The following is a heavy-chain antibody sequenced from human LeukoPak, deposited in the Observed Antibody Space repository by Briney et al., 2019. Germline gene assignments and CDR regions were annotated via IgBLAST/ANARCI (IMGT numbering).Heavy chain of an antibody. CDR3: AKALEQDTVIALDS. CDR1: GFTFSTYA. CDR2: ISGSGGST. V-gene: IGHV3-23*01. Sequence: PGGSLRLSCAASGFTFSTYAMSWVRQALGKGLEWVSAISGSGGSTYYADSVKGRFTISRDNSKNTLYLQMNSLRAEDTSIYFCAKALEQDTVIALDSWGQGTLVTVSS. J-gene: IGHJ4*02. D-gene: IGHD6-13*01.